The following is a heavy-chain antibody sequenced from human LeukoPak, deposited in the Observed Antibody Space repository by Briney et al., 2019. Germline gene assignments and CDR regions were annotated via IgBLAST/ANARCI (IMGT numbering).Heavy chain of an antibody. CDR2: IRSSSTYI. J-gene: IGHJ5*02. CDR1: GFTFSRYT. Sequence: GGSLRLSCAASGFTFSRYTMNWVRQAPGKGLEWVSSIRSSSTYIYYADSLRGRFTISRRDDRNSLYLQVDSLKVEDTAVYYCARDAAMVGATGDNWFDPWGQGTLVTVAS. V-gene: IGHV3-21*01. CDR3: ARDAAMVGATGDNWFDP. D-gene: IGHD1-26*01.